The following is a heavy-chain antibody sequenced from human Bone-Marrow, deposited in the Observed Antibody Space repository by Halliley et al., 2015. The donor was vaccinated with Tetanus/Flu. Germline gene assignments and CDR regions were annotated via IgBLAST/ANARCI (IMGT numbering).Heavy chain of an antibody. Sequence: GLVKPSGTLSLTCTVSNGSISSSNWWSWVRQPPGKGLEWIGQIYHSGTTNYNPSLKSRVTMSVDKWQDQFSLKLTSVTAADTAVYYCARTIDYKSLGYFDFWGQGTPVPVSS. D-gene: IGHD4-4*01. CDR3: ARTIDYKSLGYFDF. J-gene: IGHJ4*02. CDR2: IYHSGTT. V-gene: IGHV4-4*02. CDR1: NGSISSSNW.